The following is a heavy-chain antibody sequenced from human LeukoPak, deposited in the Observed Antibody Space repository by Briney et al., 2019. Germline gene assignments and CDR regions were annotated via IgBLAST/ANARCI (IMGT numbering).Heavy chain of an antibody. CDR2: IWYDGSSK. CDR3: AKEYGSGRYYFDY. CDR1: GFTFSSYG. D-gene: IGHD3-10*01. Sequence: GGSLRLSCAASGFTFSSYGMHWVRQAPGKGPEWVAVIWYDGSSKYYADSVKGRFTISRDNSKNTLYLQMNSLRAEDTAVYYCAKEYGSGRYYFDYWGQGTLVTVSS. J-gene: IGHJ4*02. V-gene: IGHV3-33*06.